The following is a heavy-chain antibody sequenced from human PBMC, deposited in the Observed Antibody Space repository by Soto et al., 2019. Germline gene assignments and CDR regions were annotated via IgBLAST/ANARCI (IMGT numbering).Heavy chain of an antibody. CDR1: GFSFSSYA. CDR3: AKEVQPYYYYYMDV. D-gene: IGHD3-10*01. V-gene: IGHV3-23*01. Sequence: GGSLRLSCAASGFSFSSYAMSWVRQAPGKGLEWVSVISGSGATTYYADSVRGRCTISRDNSKNTLYLQMNSLRAEDTAVYYCAKEVQPYYYYYMDVWGKGTTVTVSS. CDR2: ISGSGATT. J-gene: IGHJ6*03.